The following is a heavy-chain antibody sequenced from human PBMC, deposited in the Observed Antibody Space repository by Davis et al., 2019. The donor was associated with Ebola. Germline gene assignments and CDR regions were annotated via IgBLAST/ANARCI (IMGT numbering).Heavy chain of an antibody. Sequence: PSETLSLTCTVSGGSISSYYWSWIRQPPGKGLEWIGYIYYSGSTNYNPSLKSRVTISVDTSKNQFSLKLSSVTAADTAVYYCARGVGVVYYWGQGTLVTVSS. CDR3: ARGVGVVYY. CDR1: GGSISSYY. D-gene: IGHD3-3*01. CDR2: IYYSGST. V-gene: IGHV4-59*01. J-gene: IGHJ4*02.